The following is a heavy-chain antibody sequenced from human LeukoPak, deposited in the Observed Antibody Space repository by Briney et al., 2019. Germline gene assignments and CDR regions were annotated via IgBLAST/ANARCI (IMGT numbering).Heavy chain of an antibody. Sequence: GGSLRVSCGVSGFNDYTVHWVRQTPGKGLEWVALISNDGSQRKYAESVRGRFTVFSDNAKKSLYLQMSSLRVEDTAVHYCARAPFARVPGVRSWGLDPRLRQSFYGLDAWGQGIPVIVSS. D-gene: IGHD3/OR15-3a*01. CDR3: ARAPFARVPGVRSWGLDPRLRQSFYGLDA. V-gene: IGHV3-30*04. CDR2: ISNDGSQR. J-gene: IGHJ6*02. CDR1: GFNDYT.